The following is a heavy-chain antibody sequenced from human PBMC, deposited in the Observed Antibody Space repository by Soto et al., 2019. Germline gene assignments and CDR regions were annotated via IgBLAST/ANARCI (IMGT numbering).Heavy chain of an antibody. Sequence: QVQLVQSGAEVKKPGASVKVSCKASGYTFTSYGISWVRQAPGQGLEWMGWISAYNGNTKYAQKLQGRVTMTTDKATRAPNMELRTPRPDDRSGYSWGRRTPPADVWGEGPTVTAS. D-gene: IGHD2-2*01. CDR3: GRRTPPADV. J-gene: IGHJ6*02. CDR1: GYTFTSYG. V-gene: IGHV1-18*01. CDR2: ISAYNGNT.